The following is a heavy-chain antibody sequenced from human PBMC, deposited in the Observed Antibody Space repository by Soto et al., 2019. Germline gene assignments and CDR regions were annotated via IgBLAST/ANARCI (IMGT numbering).Heavy chain of an antibody. D-gene: IGHD3-10*02. V-gene: IGHV3-15*01. CDR2: SKTKADAGTT. CDR1: GFTFKNAW. CDR3: TTDGATIFFDP. J-gene: IGHJ5*02. Sequence: GGSLRLSCAASGFTFKNAWMSCVRQAPGKGLEGVGRSKTKADAGTTDYAAPVKGRFTISRDDSKNTLYLQMNSLKNEDTALYFCTTDGATIFFDPRGQGTMVTVSS.